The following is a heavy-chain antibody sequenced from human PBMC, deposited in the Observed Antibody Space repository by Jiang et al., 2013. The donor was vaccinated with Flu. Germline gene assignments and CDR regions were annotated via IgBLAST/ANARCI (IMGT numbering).Heavy chain of an antibody. CDR1: GGSISSSSYY. J-gene: IGHJ4*02. D-gene: IGHD6-13*01. CDR3: ARQWHSIAAAGRIGY. Sequence: TVSGGSISSSSYYWGWIRQPPGKGLEWIGSIYYSGSTYYNPSLKSRVTISVDTSKNQFSLKLSSVTAADTAVYYCARQWHSIAAAGRIGYWGQGTLVTVSS. V-gene: IGHV4-39*01. CDR2: IYYSGST.